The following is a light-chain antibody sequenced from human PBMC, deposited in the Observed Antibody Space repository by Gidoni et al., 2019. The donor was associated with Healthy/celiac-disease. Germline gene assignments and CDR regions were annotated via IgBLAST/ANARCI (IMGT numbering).Light chain of an antibody. J-gene: IGKJ3*01. CDR3: QQDYNPP. V-gene: IGKV3D-7*01. CDR1: QTRSSSY. Sequence: GERVTLSCRASQTRSSSYLTWYQQHPGHAPRLLSYGASTRAASIPARVSGSGSGTDFTLSISSLQPEEFAVYYCQQDYNPPFGPGTKVDIK. CDR2: GAS.